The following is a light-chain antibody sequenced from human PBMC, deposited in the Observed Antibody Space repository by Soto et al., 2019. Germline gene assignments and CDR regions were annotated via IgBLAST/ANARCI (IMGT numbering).Light chain of an antibody. CDR2: EGS. CDR1: SSDVGSYNL. J-gene: IGLJ3*02. Sequence: QSALTQPASVSGSPGQSITISCTGTSSDVGSYNLVSWYQQHPGKAPKLMIYEGSKRPSGVSNRFSGSKSGNTASLTISGLQAEDEADYYCCSYAGNLMFGGGTQLTVL. V-gene: IGLV2-23*01. CDR3: CSYAGNLM.